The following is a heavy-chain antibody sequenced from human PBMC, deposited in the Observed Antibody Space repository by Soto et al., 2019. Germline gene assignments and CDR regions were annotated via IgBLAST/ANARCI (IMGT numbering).Heavy chain of an antibody. CDR3: AKEADLDPFDY. Sequence: QVQLVESGGGVVQPGRSLRLSCAASGFTFSGSDMHWVRQAPGRGLEWVAVISFDGRNQYYVDSVKGRFTISRDNSNNTVYLQMNSLRSEDTAVYYCAKEADLDPFDYWGQGTLVTVSS. J-gene: IGHJ4*02. D-gene: IGHD1-1*01. CDR1: GFTFSGSD. V-gene: IGHV3-30*18. CDR2: ISFDGRNQ.